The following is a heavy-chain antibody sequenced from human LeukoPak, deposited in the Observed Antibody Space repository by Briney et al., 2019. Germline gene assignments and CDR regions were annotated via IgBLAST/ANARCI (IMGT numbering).Heavy chain of an antibody. D-gene: IGHD3-9*01. CDR3: ARTYYDILTGLWGWFDP. CDR1: GGSISSSNW. J-gene: IGHJ5*02. CDR2: IYHSGST. Sequence: PSETLSLTCAVSGGSISSSNWWSWVRQPPGKGLEWIGEIYHSGSTNYNPSLKSRVTISVDTSKNQFSLKLSSVTAADTAVYYCARTYYDILTGLWGWFDPWGQGTLVTVSS. V-gene: IGHV4-4*02.